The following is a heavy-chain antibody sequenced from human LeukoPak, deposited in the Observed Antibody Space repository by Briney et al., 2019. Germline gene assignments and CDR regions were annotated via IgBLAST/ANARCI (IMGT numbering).Heavy chain of an antibody. V-gene: IGHV3-30*04. CDR3: ARAPLMGATHFDY. D-gene: IGHD1-26*01. Sequence: PGGSLRLSCAASGFTFSSYAMHWVRQAPGKGLEWVAVISYDGSNKYYADSVKGRFTISRDNSKNTLYLQMNSLRAEDTAVYYCARAPLMGATHFDYWGQGTLVTVSS. CDR2: ISYDGSNK. CDR1: GFTFSSYA. J-gene: IGHJ4*02.